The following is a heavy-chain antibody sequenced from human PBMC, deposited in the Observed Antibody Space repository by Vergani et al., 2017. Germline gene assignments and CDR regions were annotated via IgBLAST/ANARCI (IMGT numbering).Heavy chain of an antibody. Sequence: QVQLVESGGGVVQPGRSLRLSCAASGFTFSSYAMHWVRQAPGKGLEWVAVISYDGSNKYYADSVKGRFTISSDNAKNTLYLQMNSLRAEDTAVYYCARVQGYIVVVPAVRGYMDVWGKGTTVTVSS. V-gene: IGHV3-30-3*01. J-gene: IGHJ6*03. D-gene: IGHD2-2*01. CDR2: ISYDGSNK. CDR3: ARVQGYIVVVPAVRGYMDV. CDR1: GFTFSSYA.